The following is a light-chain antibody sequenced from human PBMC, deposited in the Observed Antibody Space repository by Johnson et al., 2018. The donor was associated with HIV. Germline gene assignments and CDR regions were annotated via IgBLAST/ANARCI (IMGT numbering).Light chain of an antibody. CDR2: DDI. CDR3: GTWDTSLSAGHV. J-gene: IGLJ1*01. V-gene: IGLV1-51*01. Sequence: QSVLTQPPSVSAAPGQKVTISCSGNNSNIGNNYVSWYQHLPGTAPRLLIYDDIKRPSGIPDRFSGSKSGTSATLGITGLQTGDEADYYCGTWDTSLSAGHVFGTGTKVTVL. CDR1: NSNIGNNY.